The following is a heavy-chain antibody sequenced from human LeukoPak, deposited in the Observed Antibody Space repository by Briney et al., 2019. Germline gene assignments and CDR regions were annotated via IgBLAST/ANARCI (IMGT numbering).Heavy chain of an antibody. J-gene: IGHJ6*04. Sequence: PGGSLRPSCAASGFTLSSYGMHWVRQAPGKGLGWVAVISYDGSNKYYADSVKGRFTISRDNSKNTLYLQMNSLRAEDTAVYYCAKDQEGNDDYYYGMDVWGKGTTVTVSS. CDR3: AKDQEGNDDYYYGMDV. D-gene: IGHD1-1*01. V-gene: IGHV3-30*18. CDR1: GFTLSSYG. CDR2: ISYDGSNK.